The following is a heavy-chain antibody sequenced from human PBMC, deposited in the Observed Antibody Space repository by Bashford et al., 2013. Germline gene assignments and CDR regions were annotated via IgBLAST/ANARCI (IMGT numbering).Heavy chain of an antibody. D-gene: IGHD3-3*01. V-gene: IGHV1-18*01. Sequence: ASVKVSCKASGYTFTSYGISWVRQAPGQGLEWMGWISAYNGNTNYAQKLQGRVTMTTDTSTSTAYMELRSLRSDDTAVYYCARDSRDPNLRFLEWLLDYWGQGTLVTVSS. CDR1: GYTFTSYG. J-gene: IGHJ4*02. CDR3: ARDSRDPNLRFLEWLLDY. CDR2: ISAYNGNT.